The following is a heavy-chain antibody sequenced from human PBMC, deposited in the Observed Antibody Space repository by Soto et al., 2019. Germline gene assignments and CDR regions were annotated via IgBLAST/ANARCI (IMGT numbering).Heavy chain of an antibody. CDR3: VRPSRGSSWSDAFDI. J-gene: IGHJ3*02. V-gene: IGHV3-21*01. Sequence: GGSLRLSCAASGFTFSSYSMNWVRQAPGKGLEWVSSISSSSSYIYYADSVKGRFTISRDNAKNSLYLQMNSLRAEDTAVYYCVRPSRGSSWSDAFDIWGQGTMVTVSS. CDR1: GFTFSSYS. CDR2: ISSSSSYI. D-gene: IGHD6-13*01.